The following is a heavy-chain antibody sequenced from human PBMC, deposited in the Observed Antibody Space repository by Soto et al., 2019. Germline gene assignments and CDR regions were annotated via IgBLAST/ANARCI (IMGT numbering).Heavy chain of an antibody. CDR1: GGTFSSYT. CDR2: IIPILGIA. CDR3: ARNVVVTAMVVIHDYDCFDY. J-gene: IGHJ4*01. D-gene: IGHD5-18*01. Sequence: SVKVSCKASGGTFSSYTISWVRQAPGQGLEWMGRIIPILGIANYAQKFQGRVTITADKSTSTAYMELSSLRSEDTAVYYCARNVVVTAMVVIHDYDCFDYWGQRTLVTVSS. V-gene: IGHV1-69*02.